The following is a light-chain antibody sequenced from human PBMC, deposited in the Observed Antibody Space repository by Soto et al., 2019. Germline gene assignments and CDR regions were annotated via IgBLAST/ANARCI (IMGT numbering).Light chain of an antibody. V-gene: IGKV1-39*01. J-gene: IGKJ5*01. CDR3: QQSYSTPFT. CDR2: AAS. CDR1: QSISNY. Sequence: DIQMTQSPSSLSASVGDRVTITCRASQSISNYLNWYQQEPGKAPKFLIYAASSLQSGVPSRFSGSGSGTDFTLTISSLQPEDFATYYCQQSYSTPFTFGQGTRLEI.